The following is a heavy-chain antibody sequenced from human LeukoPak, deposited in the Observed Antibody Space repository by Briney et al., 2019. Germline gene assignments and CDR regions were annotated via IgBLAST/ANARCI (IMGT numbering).Heavy chain of an antibody. Sequence: SVKVSCKXSGGTFSSYAISWVRQTPGQGLEWMGGIIPIFGTANYAQKFQGRVTITADESTSTAYMELSSLRSEDTAVYYCARAEGIGVGATAWGFDYWGQGTLVTVSS. CDR1: GGTFSSYA. V-gene: IGHV1-69*01. D-gene: IGHD1-26*01. CDR3: ARAEGIGVGATAWGFDY. J-gene: IGHJ4*02. CDR2: IIPIFGTA.